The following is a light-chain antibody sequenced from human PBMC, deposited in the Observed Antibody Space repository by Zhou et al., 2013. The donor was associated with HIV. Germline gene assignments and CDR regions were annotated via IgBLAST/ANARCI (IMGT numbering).Light chain of an antibody. Sequence: DVVMTQSPLSLPVTLGQPASISCRSSQSLVHSDGNTYLNWFQQRPGQSPRRLISKVSNRDSGVPDRFSGSGSGTDFTLKISRVEAEDVAVYYCMQGSHWPPITFGQGHDWRLN. CDR3: MQGSHWPPIT. J-gene: IGKJ5*01. V-gene: IGKV2-30*02. CDR1: QSLVHSDGNTY. CDR2: KVS.